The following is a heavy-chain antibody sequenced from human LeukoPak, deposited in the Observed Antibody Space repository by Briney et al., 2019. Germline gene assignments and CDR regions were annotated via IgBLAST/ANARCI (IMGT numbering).Heavy chain of an antibody. J-gene: IGHJ3*02. CDR1: GFTFSSYA. V-gene: IGHV3-23*01. CDR3: AREIREGCDI. Sequence: PGGSLRLSCAASGFTFSSYAMSWVRQAPGKGLEWVSVISGSGDTTYYADSVKGRFTISRDNSKSTLYLQMNSLRAEDTAVYYCAREIREGCDIWGQGTMVTVSS. CDR2: ISGSGDTT.